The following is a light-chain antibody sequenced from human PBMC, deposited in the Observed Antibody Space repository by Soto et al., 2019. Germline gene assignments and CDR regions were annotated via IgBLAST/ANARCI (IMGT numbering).Light chain of an antibody. CDR1: SSDVENYKL. CDR2: EVT. J-gene: IGLJ1*01. Sequence: QSVLNQPASVSGSPGQSVTISCTATSSDVENYKLVSWYQQHPGKAPKLIIYEVTKRPSGVSNRFSGSKSANTASLTISGLQPEDKADYYCCSSVGSYIFGTGTKVT. CDR3: CSSVGSYI. V-gene: IGLV2-23*02.